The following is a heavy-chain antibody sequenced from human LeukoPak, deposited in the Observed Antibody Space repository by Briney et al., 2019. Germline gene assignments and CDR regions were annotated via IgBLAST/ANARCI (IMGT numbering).Heavy chain of an antibody. Sequence: GGSLRLSCAASGFTFSSYGMHWVRQAPGKGLEWVAVISYDGSNKYYADSVKGRFTISRDNSKNTLYLQMNSLRAEDTAVYYCAKDRRIAAAGTNYFDYWGQGTLVSVSS. CDR2: ISYDGSNK. CDR1: GFTFSSYG. J-gene: IGHJ4*02. V-gene: IGHV3-30*18. CDR3: AKDRRIAAAGTNYFDY. D-gene: IGHD6-13*01.